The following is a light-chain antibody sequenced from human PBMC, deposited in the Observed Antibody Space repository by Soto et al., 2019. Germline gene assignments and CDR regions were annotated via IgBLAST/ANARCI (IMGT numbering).Light chain of an antibody. CDR1: QSISSW. V-gene: IGKV1-5*03. Sequence: MNQSPSTLSGSVGDRVTITCRASQSISSWLAWYQQKPGKAPKLLIYKASSLESGVPSRFSGSGSGTEFTLTISSLQPDDFATYYCQQYNSYSRAFGQGTMVDI. J-gene: IGKJ1*01. CDR2: KAS. CDR3: QQYNSYSRA.